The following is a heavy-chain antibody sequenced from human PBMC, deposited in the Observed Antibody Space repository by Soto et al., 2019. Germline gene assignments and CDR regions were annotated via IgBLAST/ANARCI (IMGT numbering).Heavy chain of an antibody. J-gene: IGHJ3*01. V-gene: IGHV1-46*01. CDR3: ARPLIGNTVDL. CDR1: GYTFINYF. Sequence: QAQLLQSGAEMKKPGASVKVSCKASGYTFINYFIHWVRQAPRQGLEWIGIVHPSRGTADYAQKFKGRVTLTTDMSTRTVYMDLSNLISEDTAVYYCARPLIGNTVDLWGQGTTVIVSS. CDR2: VHPSRGTA. D-gene: IGHD1-7*01.